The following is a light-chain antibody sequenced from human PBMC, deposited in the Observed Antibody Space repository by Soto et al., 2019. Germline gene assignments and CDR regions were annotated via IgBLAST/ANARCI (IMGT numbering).Light chain of an antibody. J-gene: IGKJ5*01. CDR1: QSVSTY. CDR2: EAS. CDR3: QQRSNWPPIT. Sequence: EFVLTQSPATMSLYPGEGATVSCRASQSVSTYLAWYQQKPGQAPRLLIFEASKRATGVPDRYSASGSGTDFTLTISSLEPEDFAVYYCQQRSNWPPITFGQGTRLEIK. V-gene: IGKV3-11*01.